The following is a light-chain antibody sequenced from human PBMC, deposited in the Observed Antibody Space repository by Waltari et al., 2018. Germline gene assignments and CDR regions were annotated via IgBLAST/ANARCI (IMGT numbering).Light chain of an antibody. CDR3: QTGGHGTWV. V-gene: IGLV4-69*01. Sequence: QLVLTQSPSASASLGASVKLTCTLSSGHSSNVIAWLQQRPEKGPRYLMTVNSDGSHNKGDAIPARFSGSSSGAERYLTISSLQSEDEGDYYCQTGGHGTWVFGGGTKLTVL. CDR1: SGHSSNV. J-gene: IGLJ3*02. CDR2: VNSDGSH.